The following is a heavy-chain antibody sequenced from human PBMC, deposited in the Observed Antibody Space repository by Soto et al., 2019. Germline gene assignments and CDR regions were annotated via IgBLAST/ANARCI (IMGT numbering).Heavy chain of an antibody. CDR1: GGSISSYY. D-gene: IGHD3-10*01. V-gene: IGHV4-59*01. CDR2: IYYSGST. CDR3: ARGITMVGGVIKGMDV. Sequence: SETLSLTCTVSGGSISSYYWSWIRQPPGKGLEWIGYIYYSGSTNYNPSLKSRVTISVDTSKNQFSLKLSSVTAADTAVYYCARGITMVGGVIKGMDVWGQGTTVTVSS. J-gene: IGHJ6*02.